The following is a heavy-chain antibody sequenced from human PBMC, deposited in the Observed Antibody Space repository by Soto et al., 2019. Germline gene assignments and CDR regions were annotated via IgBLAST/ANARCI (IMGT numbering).Heavy chain of an antibody. J-gene: IGHJ4*02. CDR3: ARQFHFGPTAAFDY. V-gene: IGHV1-18*01. CDR2: ISAYNGNT. CDR1: GYTFTSYG. Sequence: QVQLVQSGAEVKKPGASVKVYFKASGYTFTSYGISWVRHAPGQGLEWMGWISAYNGNTNYAQKLQGRVTMTTDTSTSTAYMELRSLKSDDTDVYYCARQFHFGPTAAFDYSGQGTLVTVSS. D-gene: IGHD3-3*01.